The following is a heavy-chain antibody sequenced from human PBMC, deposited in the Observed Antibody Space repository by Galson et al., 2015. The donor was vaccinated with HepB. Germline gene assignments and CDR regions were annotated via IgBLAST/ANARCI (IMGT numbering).Heavy chain of an antibody. J-gene: IGHJ2*01. Sequence: SLRLSCAASGFTFSDYYMSWIRQAPGKGLEWVSYISSSSSYTNYADSVKGRFTISRDNAKNSLYLQMNSLRAEDTAVYYCARRPGGYCSGGSCYSFWYFDLWGRGTLVTVSS. CDR3: ARRPGGYCSGGSCYSFWYFDL. CDR1: GFTFSDYY. D-gene: IGHD2-15*01. V-gene: IGHV3-11*06. CDR2: ISSSSSYT.